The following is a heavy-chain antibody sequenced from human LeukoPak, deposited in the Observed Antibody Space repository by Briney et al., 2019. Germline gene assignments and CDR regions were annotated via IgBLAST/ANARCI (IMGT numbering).Heavy chain of an antibody. CDR1: GFTFSNYW. J-gene: IGHJ4*02. CDR3: ARGYFGPDY. CDR2: IHSDGRTT. V-gene: IGHV3-74*01. Sequence: GGSLRLSCAVSGFTFSNYWMDWVRQTPGKGLVWVSLIHSDGRTTAYADSVQGRFTISRDNAKNTLYLQMNSLRVEDTAVYYCARGYFGPDYWGQGTLVTVSS. D-gene: IGHD2/OR15-2a*01.